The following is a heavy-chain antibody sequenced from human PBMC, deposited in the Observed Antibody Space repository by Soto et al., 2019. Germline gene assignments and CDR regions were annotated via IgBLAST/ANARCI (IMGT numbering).Heavy chain of an antibody. CDR2: IGGGGHDT. Sequence: QLLESGGSLVEPGGSLRLSCSASGFAFSAYAMSWVRQSPQKGLEWVSGIGGGGHDTRYGDCVKGRFSITRNNSMNTLYLEMNRLKAEDTAVYYCAKHPIFGVVTHYFAHWGRGVLVTVSS. CDR1: GFAFSAYA. CDR3: AKHPIFGVVTHYFAH. J-gene: IGHJ4*02. D-gene: IGHD3-3*01. V-gene: IGHV3-23*01.